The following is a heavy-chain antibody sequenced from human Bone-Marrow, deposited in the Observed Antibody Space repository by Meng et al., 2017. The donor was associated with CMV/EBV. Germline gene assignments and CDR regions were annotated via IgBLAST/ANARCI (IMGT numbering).Heavy chain of an antibody. CDR2: IYYSGST. Sequence: SETLSLTCTVSGGSISSSCYYWGWIRQPPGKGLEWIGSIYYSGSTYYNPSLKSRVTISVDTSKNQFSLKLSSVTAADTAVYYCATGQFEQLAGGHYYYYYGMDVWGQGTTVTVSS. V-gene: IGHV4-39*07. J-gene: IGHJ6*02. CDR3: ATGQFEQLAGGHYYYYYGMDV. CDR1: GGSISSSCYY. D-gene: IGHD6-6*01.